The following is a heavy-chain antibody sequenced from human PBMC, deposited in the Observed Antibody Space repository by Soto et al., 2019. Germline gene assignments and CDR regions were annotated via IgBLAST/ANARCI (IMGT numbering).Heavy chain of an antibody. CDR1: GFTFSNAW. D-gene: IGHD2-15*01. J-gene: IGHJ3*02. Sequence: GGSLRLSCAASGFTFSNAWMSWVRQAPGKGLEWVGRIKSKTDGGTTDYAAPVKGRFTISRDDSKNTLYLQMNSLKTEDTAVYYCTNDVVVVVAVEFFDIWGQGTMVTVSS. V-gene: IGHV3-15*01. CDR3: TNDVVVVVAVEFFDI. CDR2: IKSKTDGGTT.